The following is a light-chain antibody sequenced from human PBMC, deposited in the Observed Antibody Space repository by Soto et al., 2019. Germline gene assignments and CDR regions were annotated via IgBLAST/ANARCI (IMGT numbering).Light chain of an antibody. J-gene: IGKJ4*01. V-gene: IGKV3D-20*02. CDR1: QSFSSTY. CDR3: QLRTNGPSLT. Sequence: EIVLTQSPGTLSLSPEERATLSCRASQSFSSTYLAWYQQKPGQAPRLLIYDASKRATAIPSRFSGRASGTDFTLTISSLEPEDFAIYYCQLRTNGPSLTFGGGTKVDIK. CDR2: DAS.